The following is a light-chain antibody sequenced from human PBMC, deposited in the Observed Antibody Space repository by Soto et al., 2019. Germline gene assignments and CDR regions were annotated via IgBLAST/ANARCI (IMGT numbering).Light chain of an antibody. CDR3: QHRNNWPLT. CDR2: DAS. CDR1: QSISSSY. J-gene: IGKJ4*01. V-gene: IGKV3D-20*02. Sequence: DIVLTQSPGTLSLSPGERATLSCRASQSISSSYLSWYQQKPGQAPTLLIYDASTRATGIPARFSGSGSGTDFTLTISSLEPEDFAVYFCQHRNNWPLTFGGGTKVDIK.